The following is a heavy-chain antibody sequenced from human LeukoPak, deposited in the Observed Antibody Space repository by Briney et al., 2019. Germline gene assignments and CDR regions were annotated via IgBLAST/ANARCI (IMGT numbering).Heavy chain of an antibody. CDR2: IYHSGST. J-gene: IGHJ5*02. Sequence: ASETLSLTCTVSGYSISSGYYWGWIRQPPGEGLEWIGSIYHSGSTYYNPSLKSRVTISVDTSKNQFSLKLSSVTAADTAVYYCARDLPAVTAMRSRVDPWGQGTLVTVSS. CDR3: ARDLPAVTAMRSRVDP. D-gene: IGHD2-21*02. CDR1: GYSISSGYY. V-gene: IGHV4-38-2*02.